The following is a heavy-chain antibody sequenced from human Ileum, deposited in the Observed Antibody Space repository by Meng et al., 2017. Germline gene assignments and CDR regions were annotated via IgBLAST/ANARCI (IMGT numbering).Heavy chain of an antibody. CDR3: SRETSFDELDY. CDR2: ISNNDNSD. J-gene: IGHJ4*02. CDR1: GFTFSPYS. Sequence: VVVFGVGVVQPGRARRLSCAATGFTFSPYSMRWVRRDPGNGPECVTAISNNDNSDVYADAVKVRVSISRNNSKYTLYLQMDSMTPEDTAVYYCSRETSFDELDYWGQGTLVTVSS. V-gene: IGHV3-30*01.